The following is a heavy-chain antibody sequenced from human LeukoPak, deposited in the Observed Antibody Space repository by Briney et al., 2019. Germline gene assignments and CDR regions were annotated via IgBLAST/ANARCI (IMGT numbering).Heavy chain of an antibody. D-gene: IGHD2-21*02. Sequence: GGSLRLSCAASGFTFSSYAMHWVRQAPGKGLEWVAVISYDGSNKYYADSVKGRFTTSRDNSKNTLYLQMNSLRAEDTAVYYCARDRVTYYFDYWGQGTLVTVSS. V-gene: IGHV3-30-3*01. CDR2: ISYDGSNK. CDR1: GFTFSSYA. CDR3: ARDRVTYYFDY. J-gene: IGHJ4*02.